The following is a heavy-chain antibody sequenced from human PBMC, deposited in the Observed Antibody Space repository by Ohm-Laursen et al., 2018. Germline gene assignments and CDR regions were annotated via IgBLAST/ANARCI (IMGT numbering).Heavy chain of an antibody. V-gene: IGHV4-59*08. CDR2: ISHSGST. Sequence: GTLSLTCTVSGDSINNYYWSWIRQPPGKGLEWIGYISHSGSTNYNSSLKSRVTISLDTSRNQFSLKLSSVTAADTAVYYCARLGKSSGTDYWGQGALVTVSS. CDR3: ARLGKSSGTDY. CDR1: GDSINNYY. J-gene: IGHJ4*02. D-gene: IGHD3-22*01.